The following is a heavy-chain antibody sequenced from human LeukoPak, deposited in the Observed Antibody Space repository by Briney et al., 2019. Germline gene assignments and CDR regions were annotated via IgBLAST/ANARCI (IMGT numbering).Heavy chain of an antibody. D-gene: IGHD4-17*01. Sequence: PSETLSLTCTVSGGSISSSSYYWGWIRQPPGKGLEWIGSIYYSGSTYYNPSLKSRVTISVDTSKNQFSLKLSSVTAADTAVYYCARAPFHYGDFLYNWFDPWGQGTLVTVPS. CDR3: ARAPFHYGDFLYNWFDP. V-gene: IGHV4-39*07. J-gene: IGHJ5*02. CDR1: GGSISSSSYY. CDR2: IYYSGST.